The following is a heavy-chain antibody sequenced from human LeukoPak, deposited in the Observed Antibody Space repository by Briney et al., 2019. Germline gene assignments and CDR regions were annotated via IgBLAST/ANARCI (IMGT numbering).Heavy chain of an antibody. CDR1: GGSISSGSYY. CDR3: ARGPLTVTRGFDP. D-gene: IGHD4-17*01. V-gene: IGHV4-61*02. J-gene: IGHJ5*02. CDR2: ISTSGST. Sequence: SETLSLTCTVSGGSISSGSYYWCWIRQPAGKALEWIGRISTSGSTNYNPSLKSRVTISLDTSKNQFSLKLSSVTAADTAVYYCARGPLTVTRGFDPWGQGTLVTVSS.